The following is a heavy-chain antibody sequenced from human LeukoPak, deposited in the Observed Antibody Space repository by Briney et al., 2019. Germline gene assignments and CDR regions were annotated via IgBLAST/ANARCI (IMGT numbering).Heavy chain of an antibody. D-gene: IGHD3-10*01. V-gene: IGHV1-24*01. CDR2: FDPEDGET. CDR1: GYTLTELS. CDR3: ATWLTMVRGAAFLGMDV. J-gene: IGHJ6*02. Sequence: ASVKVSCKVSGYTLTELSMHWVRQAPGKGLERMGGFDPEDGETIYAQKFQGRVTMTEDTSTDTAYMELSSLRSEDTAVYYCATWLTMVRGAAFLGMDVWGQGTTVTVSS.